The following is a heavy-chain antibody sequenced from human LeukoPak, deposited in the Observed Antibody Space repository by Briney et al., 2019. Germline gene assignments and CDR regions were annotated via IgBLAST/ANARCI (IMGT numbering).Heavy chain of an antibody. CDR2: IYYSGST. CDR1: GGSISSGGYY. CDR3: ARHGEWELPITPYFDY. J-gene: IGHJ4*02. V-gene: IGHV4-30-2*03. Sequence: PSQTLSLTCTVSGGSISSGGYYWSWIRQPPGKGLEWIGYIYYSGSTYYNPSLKSRVTISVDTSKNQFSLKLSSVTAADTAVYYCARHGEWELPITPYFDYWGQGTLVTVSS. D-gene: IGHD1-26*01.